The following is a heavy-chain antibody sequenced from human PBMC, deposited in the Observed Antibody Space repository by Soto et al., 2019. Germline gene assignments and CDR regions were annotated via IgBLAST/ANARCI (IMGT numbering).Heavy chain of an antibody. CDR1: GYSFNSNW. Sequence: PVASLKISCKGSGYSFNSNWINWVRQMPGKGLEWMGRIDPSDSHSNYNPSFQGHVTISADNAKNTLYLQMNSLRAEDTAVYYCARGSEYSYGYHYYGMDAWGQGTTVTVSS. CDR2: IDPSDSHS. CDR3: ARGSEYSYGYHYYGMDA. V-gene: IGHV5-10-1*01. D-gene: IGHD5-18*01. J-gene: IGHJ6*02.